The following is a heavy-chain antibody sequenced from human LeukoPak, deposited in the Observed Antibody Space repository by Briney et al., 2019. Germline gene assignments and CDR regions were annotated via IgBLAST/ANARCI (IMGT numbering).Heavy chain of an antibody. CDR3: ARARYCGSTCCYHLGSNGFAP. CDR2: ISAYNGNT. Sequence: VKVSCKAFGYTFNSYGNRWVRQAPGQGLEWMGWISAYNGNTNYAQKLQGRVTMTTDTSTNPTYMELRRLTADDTAVYYCARARYCGSTCCYHLGSNGFAPWGQGTLVTVSS. CDR1: GYTFNSYG. J-gene: IGHJ5*02. V-gene: IGHV1-18*01. D-gene: IGHD2-2*01.